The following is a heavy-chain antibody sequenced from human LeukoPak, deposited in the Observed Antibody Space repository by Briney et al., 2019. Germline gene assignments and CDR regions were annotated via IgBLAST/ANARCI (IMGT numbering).Heavy chain of an antibody. CDR1: GYTFTSYG. CDR3: ARGGKELRYFDWLHQSQYYFDY. CDR2: ISAYNGNT. J-gene: IGHJ4*02. D-gene: IGHD3-9*01. V-gene: IGHV1-18*01. Sequence: ASVKVSCKASGYTFTSYGISWVRQAPGQGLEWMGWISAYNGNTNYAQKLQGRVTMTTDTSTSTAYMELRSLRSDDTAVYYCARGGKELRYFDWLHQSQYYFDYWGQGTLVTVSS.